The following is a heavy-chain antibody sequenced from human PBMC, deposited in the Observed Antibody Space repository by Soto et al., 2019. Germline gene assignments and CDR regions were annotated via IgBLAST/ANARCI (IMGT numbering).Heavy chain of an antibody. CDR2: IYYSGST. D-gene: IGHD6-19*01. CDR3: ASYSSGWYGLGAWGGMDV. CDR1: GGSISSSSYY. J-gene: IGHJ6*02. V-gene: IGHV4-39*01. Sequence: SETLSLTCTVSGGSISSSSYYWGWIRQPPGKGLEWIGSIYYSGSTYYNPSLKSRVTISVDTSKNQFSLKLSSVTAADTAVYYCASYSSGWYGLGAWGGMDVWGQGTTVTVSS.